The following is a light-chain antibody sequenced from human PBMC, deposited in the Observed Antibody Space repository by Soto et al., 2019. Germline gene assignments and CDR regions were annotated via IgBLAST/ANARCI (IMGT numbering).Light chain of an antibody. V-gene: IGKV1-39*01. Sequence: DIQMTQSPSSLSASVGDRVTITCRASQSISSHLNWYQQKPGKAPKLLIYGASNLQGGVPSRFSGSGSGTEFTLTISSLQPEDFATYYCQQTYNTPWTFGQGTKVEIK. CDR1: QSISSH. CDR2: GAS. J-gene: IGKJ1*01. CDR3: QQTYNTPWT.